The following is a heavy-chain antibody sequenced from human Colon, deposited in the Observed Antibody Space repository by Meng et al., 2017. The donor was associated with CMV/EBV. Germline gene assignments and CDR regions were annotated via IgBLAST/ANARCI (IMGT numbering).Heavy chain of an antibody. CDR1: GYTFTSYD. CDR3: ARLTSGGY. V-gene: IGHV1-8*01. D-gene: IGHD4/OR15-4a*01. Sequence: QVQLVQSGAEVKRPGASVKVSCQASGYTFTSYDINWVRQTPGQGLEWVGWMNPRSGDTDYARKFQGRVTMTRDISLGTAYLELRSLTSEDTAIYYCARLTSGGYWGQGTLVTVSS. J-gene: IGHJ4*02. CDR2: MNPRSGDT.